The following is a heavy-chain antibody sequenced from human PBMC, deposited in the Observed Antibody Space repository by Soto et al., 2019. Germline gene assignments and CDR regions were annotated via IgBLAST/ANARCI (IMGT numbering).Heavy chain of an antibody. CDR2: IWYDGSNK. D-gene: IGHD3-3*01. V-gene: IGHV3-33*01. CDR3: ARDPGQRITIFGVAPYYFDY. Sequence: GGSLRLSCAASGFTFYSYGMPWVRQAPGKGLGWVAVIWYDGSNKYYADSVKGRFTISRDNSKNTLYLQMNSLRAEDTAVYYCARDPGQRITIFGVAPYYFDYWGQGTLVTVSS. CDR1: GFTFYSYG. J-gene: IGHJ4*02.